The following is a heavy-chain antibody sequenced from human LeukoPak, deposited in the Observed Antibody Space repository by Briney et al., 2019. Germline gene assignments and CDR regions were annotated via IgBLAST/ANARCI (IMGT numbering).Heavy chain of an antibody. D-gene: IGHD3-3*01. V-gene: IGHV1-18*01. CDR2: IRAYNGNT. CDR3: AREGITIFGVVNDYYYGMDV. CDR1: GYTFTSYG. J-gene: IGHJ6*02. Sequence: ASVKVSCKASGYTFTSYGISWVRQAPGQGLEWMGWIRAYNGNTNYAQKLQGRVTMTTDTSTSTAYVELRSLRSDDTAVYYCAREGITIFGVVNDYYYGMDVWGQGTTVTVSS.